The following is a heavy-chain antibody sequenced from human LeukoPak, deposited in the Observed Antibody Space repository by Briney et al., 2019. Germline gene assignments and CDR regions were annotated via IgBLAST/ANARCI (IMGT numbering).Heavy chain of an antibody. J-gene: IGHJ4*02. CDR1: GGSISRGGYS. D-gene: IGHD3-3*01. CDR2: IYHSGST. CDR3: ASRGYDFSSALYYFDY. V-gene: IGHV4-30-2*01. Sequence: SQTLSLTCAVSGGSISRGGYSWSWIRQPPGKGLEWIGYIYHSGSTYYNPSLKSRVTISVDRSKNQFSLKLSSVTAADTAVYYCASRGYDFSSALYYFDYWGQGTLVTVSS.